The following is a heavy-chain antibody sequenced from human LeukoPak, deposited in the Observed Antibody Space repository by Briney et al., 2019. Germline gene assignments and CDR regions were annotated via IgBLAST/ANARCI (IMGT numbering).Heavy chain of an antibody. CDR1: GFTFRSYW. CDR2: INSDGSST. V-gene: IGHV3-74*01. D-gene: IGHD2-21*01. CDR3: ARSSRGDSINFDY. Sequence: PGGSLRLSCAASGFTFRSYWMHWVRQAPGKGLVWVSRINSDGSSTSYADSVKGRFTISRGNAKNTLHLQMNSLRAEDTAVYYCARSSRGDSINFDYWGQGTLVTVSS. J-gene: IGHJ4*02.